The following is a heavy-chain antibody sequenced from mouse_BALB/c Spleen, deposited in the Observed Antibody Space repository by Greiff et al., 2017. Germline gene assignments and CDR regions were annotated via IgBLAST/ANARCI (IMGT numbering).Heavy chain of an antibody. CDR2: ISSGGSYT. V-gene: IGHV5-9-4*01. D-gene: IGHD4-1*01. Sequence: EVKLMESGGGLVKPGGSLKLSCAASGFTFSSYAMSWVRQSPEKRLEWVAEISSGGSYTYYPDTVTGRFTISRDNAKNTLYLEMSSLRSEDTAMYYCARDITGYAMDYWGQGTSVTVSS. J-gene: IGHJ4*01. CDR3: ARDITGYAMDY. CDR1: GFTFSSYA.